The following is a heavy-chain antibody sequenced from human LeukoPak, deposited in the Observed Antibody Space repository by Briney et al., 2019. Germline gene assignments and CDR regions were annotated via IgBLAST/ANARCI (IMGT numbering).Heavy chain of an antibody. Sequence: ASVKVSCEASGYTFTDYYIHWVRQAPGQGLEWMGWINPNSGDRNSAQKFQGRVTMTRTTSITTVYMELNWLTSDDTAIYYCARADRLAGGPNLIDPWGQGTLVTVSS. CDR3: ARADRLAGGPNLIDP. J-gene: IGHJ5*02. D-gene: IGHD2-21*01. V-gene: IGHV1-2*02. CDR1: GYTFTDYY. CDR2: INPNSGDR.